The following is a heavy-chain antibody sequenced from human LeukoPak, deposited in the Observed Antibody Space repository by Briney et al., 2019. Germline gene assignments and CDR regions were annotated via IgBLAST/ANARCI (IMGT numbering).Heavy chain of an antibody. CDR3: APRLWGIAAAGTGESDY. Sequence: GGSLRLSCAASGFTFSSYSMNWVRQAPGKGLERISYISSSSSTIYYADSVKGRFTISRDNAKNSLYLQMNSLRAEDTALYYCAPRLWGIAAAGTGESDYWGQGTLVTVSS. CDR2: ISSSSSTI. V-gene: IGHV3-48*04. CDR1: GFTFSSYS. D-gene: IGHD6-13*01. J-gene: IGHJ4*02.